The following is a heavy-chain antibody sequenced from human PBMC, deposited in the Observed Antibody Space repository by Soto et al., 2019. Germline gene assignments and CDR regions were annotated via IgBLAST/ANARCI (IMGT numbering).Heavy chain of an antibody. J-gene: IGHJ4*02. CDR1: GYTFTGYY. Sequence: ASVKVSCKASGYTFTGYYMHWVRQAPGQGLEWVGWINPNSGGTNYAQKFQGWVTMTRDTSISTAYMELSRLRSDDTAVYYCARSAPVAGTDFDYWGQGTLVTVSS. CDR3: ARSAPVAGTDFDY. V-gene: IGHV1-2*04. CDR2: INPNSGGT. D-gene: IGHD6-19*01.